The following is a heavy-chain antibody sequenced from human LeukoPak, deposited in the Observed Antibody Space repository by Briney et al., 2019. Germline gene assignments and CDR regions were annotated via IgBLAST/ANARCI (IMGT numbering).Heavy chain of an antibody. Sequence: GGSLRLSCAASGFTVSSNYMSWVRQAPGKGLEWVSVIYSGGSTYYADSVKGRFTISRDNSKNTLYLQMNSLRAEDTAVYYCARGPWEQEYFQHWGQGTLVTVSS. D-gene: IGHD1-26*01. V-gene: IGHV3-53*01. CDR2: IYSGGST. CDR3: ARGPWEQEYFQH. CDR1: GFTVSSNY. J-gene: IGHJ1*01.